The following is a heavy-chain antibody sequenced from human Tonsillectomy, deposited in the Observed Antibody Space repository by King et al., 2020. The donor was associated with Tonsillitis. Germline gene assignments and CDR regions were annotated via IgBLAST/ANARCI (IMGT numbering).Heavy chain of an antibody. CDR2: INHSGST. Sequence: VQLQQWGAGLLKPSETLSLNCDVYGGSFSGYYWGRIRQPPGKGLGWVGEINHSGSTHYNPSLKSRVTISVDTSKNQFSLRLSSVTAADTAVYYCVRGRDDFWSGPPDYWGQGILVTVSS. V-gene: IGHV4-34*01. CDR1: GGSFSGYY. CDR3: VRGRDDFWSGPPDY. D-gene: IGHD3-3*01. J-gene: IGHJ4*02.